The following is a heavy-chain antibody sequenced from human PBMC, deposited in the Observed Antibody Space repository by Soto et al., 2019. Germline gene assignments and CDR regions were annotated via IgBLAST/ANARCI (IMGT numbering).Heavy chain of an antibody. D-gene: IGHD1-26*01. CDR3: ANDLGGTNANWYFDL. V-gene: IGHV3-30*18. J-gene: IGHJ2*01. Sequence: QVQLVESGGGVVQPGRSLRLSCAASGFTFSSYGMHWVRQAPGKGLEWVAVISYDGGNKYYADSVKGRFTISRDNSKNTLYLQLNSLRAEGTAVYYCANDLGGTNANWYFDLWGRGTLVTVSS. CDR1: GFTFSSYG. CDR2: ISYDGGNK.